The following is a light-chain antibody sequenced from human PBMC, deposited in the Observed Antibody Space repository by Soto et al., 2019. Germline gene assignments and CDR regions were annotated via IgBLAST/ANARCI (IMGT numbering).Light chain of an antibody. CDR3: QQANSFPLT. J-gene: IGKJ5*01. V-gene: IGKV1-6*01. Sequence: AIPITHSPSSLSPSVSDRVTITCRASQGIRNDLAWYQQKPGKAPKLLIYSASSLHSGVPSRFSGSRSGTDFTLTISSLQPEDFATYYCQQANSFPLTFGQGTRLEI. CDR1: QGIRND. CDR2: SAS.